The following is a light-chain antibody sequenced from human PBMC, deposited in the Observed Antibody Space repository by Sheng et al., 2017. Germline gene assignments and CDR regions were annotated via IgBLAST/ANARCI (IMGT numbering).Light chain of an antibody. J-gene: IGKJ1*01. Sequence: EIVLTQSPGTLSLSPGERATLSCRASQSVSSSYLGWYQQKHGQAPRLLIYGPSSRATGIPDRFSGSGSGTDFTLTISRLEPEDFAVYYCQQYGSLPRTFGQGTERWKSN. CDR1: QSVSSSY. CDR3: QQYGSLPRT. V-gene: IGKV3-20*01. CDR2: GPS.